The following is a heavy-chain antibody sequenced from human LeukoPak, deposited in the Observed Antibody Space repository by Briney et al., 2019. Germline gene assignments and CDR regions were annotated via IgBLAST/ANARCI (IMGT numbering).Heavy chain of an antibody. CDR1: GFTFSSYD. D-gene: IGHD6-19*01. J-gene: IGHJ3*02. CDR3: ARGFSSGWYGGDAFDI. V-gene: IGHV3-33*01. CDR2: IWYDGSNK. Sequence: GRSLILSCAASGFTFSSYDIHWVRQAPGKGLEWVAVIWYDGSNKYYADSVKGRFTISRDNSKNTLYLQMNSLRAEDTAMYYCARGFSSGWYGGDAFDIWGQGTMVTVSS.